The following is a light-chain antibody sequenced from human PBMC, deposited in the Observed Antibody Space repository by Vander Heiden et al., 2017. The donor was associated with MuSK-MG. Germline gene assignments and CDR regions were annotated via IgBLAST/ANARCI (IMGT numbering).Light chain of an antibody. V-gene: IGLV3-19*01. CDR3: NSRDSSGNHVV. J-gene: IGLJ2*01. CDR1: SLRSYY. CDR2: GKN. Sequence: SSALTQVPAVSVALGQTVRITCQGDSLRSYYASWYQQKPGQAPVLVIYGKNNRRSGIPERFSGSSSGNTASLTITGAQAEDEADYYCNSRDSSGNHVVFGGGTKLTVL.